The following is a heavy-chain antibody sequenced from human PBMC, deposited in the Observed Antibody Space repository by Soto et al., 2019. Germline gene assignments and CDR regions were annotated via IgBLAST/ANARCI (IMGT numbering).Heavy chain of an antibody. CDR2: IYYSGST. Sequence: SETLSLTCTVSGGSISSYYWSWIRQPPGKGLEWIGYIYYSGSTNYNPSLKSRVTISVDTSENQFSLKLSSVTAADTAVYYCARGDRYYDILTGFYYYGMDVWGQGTTVTVSS. V-gene: IGHV4-59*01. CDR1: GGSISSYY. J-gene: IGHJ6*02. CDR3: ARGDRYYDILTGFYYYGMDV. D-gene: IGHD3-9*01.